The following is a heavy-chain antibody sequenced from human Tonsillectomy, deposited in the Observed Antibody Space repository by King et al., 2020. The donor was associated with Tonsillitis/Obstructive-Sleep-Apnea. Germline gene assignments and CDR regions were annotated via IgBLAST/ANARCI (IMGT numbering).Heavy chain of an antibody. CDR1: GGTFSSYA. CDR3: AGGRDIVVVPAAIALVSRAFDY. Sequence: QLVQSGAEVKKPGSSVKVSCKASGGTFSSYAISWVRQAPGQGLEWMGGIIPIFGTANYAQKFQGRVTITADESTSTAYMELSSLRSEDTAVYYCAGGRDIVVVPAAIALVSRAFDYWGQGTLVTVSS. J-gene: IGHJ4*02. V-gene: IGHV1-69*12. CDR2: IIPIFGTA. D-gene: IGHD2-2*02.